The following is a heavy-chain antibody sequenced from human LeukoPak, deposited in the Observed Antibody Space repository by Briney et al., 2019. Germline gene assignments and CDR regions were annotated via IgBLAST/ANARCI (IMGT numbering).Heavy chain of an antibody. CDR3: ANEYYGDYVKFAAN. D-gene: IGHD4-17*01. CDR1: EFPFSSYA. CDR2: ISGSGGST. V-gene: IGHV3-23*01. Sequence: GGSLRLSCAASEFPFSSYAMTWVRQAPGKGLEWVSSISGSGGSTYYADSVKGRFTISRDNSKNTLILQMNSLRAEDTATYYCANEYYGDYVKFAANWGQGTLVTVSS. J-gene: IGHJ4*02.